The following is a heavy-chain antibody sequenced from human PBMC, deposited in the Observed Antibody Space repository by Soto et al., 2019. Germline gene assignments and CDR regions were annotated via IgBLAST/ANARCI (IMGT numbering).Heavy chain of an antibody. CDR2: IYYSGST. CDR3: ARHISSGTNIAAIRSFDP. V-gene: IGHV4-59*08. J-gene: IGHJ5*02. D-gene: IGHD1-7*01. Sequence: PSETLSLTCTVSGGSINSYYWSWIRQPPGKGLEWIGYIYYSGSTNYNPSRKSRITISADTSKNQFSLKLSSVTAADTAVYYCARHISSGTNIAAIRSFDPWGQGTLVTVSS. CDR1: GGSINSYY.